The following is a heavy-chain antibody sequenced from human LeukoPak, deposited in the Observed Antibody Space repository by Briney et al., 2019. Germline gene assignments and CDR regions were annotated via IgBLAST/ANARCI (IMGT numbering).Heavy chain of an antibody. CDR2: INHSGST. D-gene: IGHD3-3*01. J-gene: IGHJ5*02. Sequence: SETLSLTCTVSGGSISSYYWSWIRQPPGKGLEWIGEINHSGSTNYNPSLKSRVTISVDTSKNQFSLKLSSVTAADTAVYYCARGYGPWSGYYAWFDPWGQGTLVTVSS. CDR3: ARGYGPWSGYYAWFDP. V-gene: IGHV4-34*01. CDR1: GGSISSYY.